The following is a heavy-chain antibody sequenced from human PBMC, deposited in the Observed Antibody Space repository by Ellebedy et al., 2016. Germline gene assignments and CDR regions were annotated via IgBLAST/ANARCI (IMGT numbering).Heavy chain of an antibody. D-gene: IGHD3-22*01. Sequence: SVKVSXXASVGTFSSYAISWVRQAPGQGLEWMGGIIPIFGTANYAQKFQGRVTITADKSTSTAYMELSSLRSEDTAVYYCAIDYYDSSGFDYWGQGTLVTVSS. J-gene: IGHJ4*02. CDR3: AIDYYDSSGFDY. CDR2: IIPIFGTA. V-gene: IGHV1-69*06. CDR1: VGTFSSYA.